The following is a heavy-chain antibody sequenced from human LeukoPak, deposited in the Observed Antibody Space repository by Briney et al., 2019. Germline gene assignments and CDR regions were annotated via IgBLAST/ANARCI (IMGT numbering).Heavy chain of an antibody. CDR1: GFTFSSYW. Sequence: GGSLRLSCAASGFTFSSYWMHWVRQAPGKGLVWVSRINSDGSSTSYADSVKGRFTISRDNAKNTPYLQMNSLRAEDTAVYYCARGVYYYYGMDVWGQGTTVTVSS. CDR3: ARGVYYYYGMDV. J-gene: IGHJ6*02. V-gene: IGHV3-74*01. CDR2: INSDGSST.